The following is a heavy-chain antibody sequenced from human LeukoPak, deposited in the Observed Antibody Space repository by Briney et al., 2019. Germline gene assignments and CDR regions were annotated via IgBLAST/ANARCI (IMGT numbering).Heavy chain of an antibody. CDR2: ISGSGGST. CDR1: GFTFSSYA. V-gene: IGHV3-23*01. D-gene: IGHD2-2*01. CDR3: AKDQGQAVVPRRFDY. J-gene: IGHJ4*02. Sequence: GGSLRLSCAASGFTFSSYALSWVRQAPGKGLEWVSGISGSGGSTYYADSVKGRFTISRDNSKNTLYLQMNSLRAEDTAVYYCAKDQGQAVVPRRFDYWGQGTLVTVSS.